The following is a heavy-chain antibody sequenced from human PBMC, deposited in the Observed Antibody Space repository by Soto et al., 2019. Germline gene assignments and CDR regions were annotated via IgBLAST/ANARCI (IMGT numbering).Heavy chain of an antibody. Sequence: GGSLRLSCAASGFTFSNYVMSWVRQAPGKGLEWVSSISGSGDSTYYADSVKGRFTISRDNSKNTLYLQMNSLRAEDTAVYYCAKDAYYDFWSGYLNYFDYWGQGTLVTVSS. CDR1: GFTFSNYV. J-gene: IGHJ4*02. D-gene: IGHD3-3*01. CDR2: ISGSGDST. V-gene: IGHV3-23*01. CDR3: AKDAYYDFWSGYLNYFDY.